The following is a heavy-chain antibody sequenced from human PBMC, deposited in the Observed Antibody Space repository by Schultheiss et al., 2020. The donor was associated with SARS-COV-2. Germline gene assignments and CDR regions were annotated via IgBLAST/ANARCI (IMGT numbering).Heavy chain of an antibody. CDR3: ASGVDSSSPRAFDY. CDR2: IYTSGST. V-gene: IGHV4-4*07. D-gene: IGHD6-6*01. J-gene: IGHJ4*02. CDR1: GGSISSYY. Sequence: GSLRLSCTVSGGSISSYYWSWIRQPAGKGLEWIGRIYTSGSTYYNPSLKSRVTISVDTSKNQFSLKLSSVTAADTAVYYCASGVDSSSPRAFDYWGQGTLVTVSS.